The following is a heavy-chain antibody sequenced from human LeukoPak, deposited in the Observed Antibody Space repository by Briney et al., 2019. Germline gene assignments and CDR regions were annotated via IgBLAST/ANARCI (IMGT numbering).Heavy chain of an antibody. D-gene: IGHD4-17*01. Sequence: PGGSLRLSCAASGLTFSSYEMNLVRQAPGKGLEWVSYISSSGSTIYYADSLKGRFTISRDNAKNSLYLQMNSLRAEDTAVYYCVGARGGDYVGHWGQGTLVTVSS. V-gene: IGHV3-48*03. J-gene: IGHJ5*02. CDR3: VGARGGDYVGH. CDR1: GLTFSSYE. CDR2: ISSSGSTI.